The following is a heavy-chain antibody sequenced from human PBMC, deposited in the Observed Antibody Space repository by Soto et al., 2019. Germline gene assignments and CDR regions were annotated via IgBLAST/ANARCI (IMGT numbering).Heavy chain of an antibody. V-gene: IGHV3-15*07. CDR2: IKSKTDGGTT. D-gene: IGHD6-6*01. J-gene: IGHJ6*02. Sequence: GGSLRLSCAASGFTFSNAWMNWVRQAPGKGLEWVGRIKSKTDGGTTDYAAPVKGRFTISRDDSKNTLYLQMNSLKTEDTAVYYCTTDLRQLVLVDYYYGMDVWGQGTTVTVSS. CDR1: GFTFSNAW. CDR3: TTDLRQLVLVDYYYGMDV.